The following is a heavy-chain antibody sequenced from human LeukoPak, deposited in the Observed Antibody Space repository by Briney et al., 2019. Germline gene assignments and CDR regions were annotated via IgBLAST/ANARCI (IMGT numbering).Heavy chain of an antibody. Sequence: PSETLSLTCTVSGYSISSGYYWGWIRQPPGKGLEWIGSIYHSGSTYYNPSLKSRVTISVDTSKIQFSLKLSSVTAADTAVYYCARDSLFGTDAFDIWGQGTMVTVSS. CDR1: GYSISSGYY. CDR3: ARDSLFGTDAFDI. CDR2: IYHSGST. D-gene: IGHD3-16*01. V-gene: IGHV4-38-2*02. J-gene: IGHJ3*02.